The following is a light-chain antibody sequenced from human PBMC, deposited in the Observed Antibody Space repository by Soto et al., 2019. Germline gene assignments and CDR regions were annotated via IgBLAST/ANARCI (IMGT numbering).Light chain of an antibody. CDR3: CSFAGDFTWV. Sequence: QSALTQPASVSGSPGQSITISCTGTSGDVGGYDFVSWYQQRPGKAPKLMIYDVTKRPSGVSNRFSGSKSGNTASLTISGLQAEDETDYYCCSFAGDFTWVFGGGTKLTVL. J-gene: IGLJ3*02. CDR1: SGDVGGYDF. V-gene: IGLV2-23*02. CDR2: DVT.